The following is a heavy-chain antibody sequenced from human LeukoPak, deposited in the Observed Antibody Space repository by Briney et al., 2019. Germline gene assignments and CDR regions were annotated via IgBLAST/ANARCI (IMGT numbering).Heavy chain of an antibody. Sequence: GGSLRLPCAASGFTFSSYGMHWVRQAPGKGLEWVAFIRYDGSNKYYADSVKGRFTISRDNAKNSLYLQMNSLRAEDTAVYYCAREGRGYSGYGETAFDIWGQGTMVTVSS. CDR3: AREGRGYSGYGETAFDI. CDR2: IRYDGSNK. CDR1: GFTFSSYG. D-gene: IGHD5-12*01. J-gene: IGHJ3*02. V-gene: IGHV3-30*02.